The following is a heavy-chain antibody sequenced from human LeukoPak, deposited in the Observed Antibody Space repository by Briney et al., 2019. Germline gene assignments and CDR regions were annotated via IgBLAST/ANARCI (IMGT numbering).Heavy chain of an antibody. V-gene: IGHV4-4*02. Sequence: KPSETLSLTCAVSGGSVTSTNWWTWVRPPPGKGLEWIGEVHLDGRTNYNPSLTGRLTLSVDLYENHISLKLTSVTAADTAVYYCAREGGFYRPLDYLGQGTLVTVSS. CDR2: VHLDGRT. J-gene: IGHJ4*02. D-gene: IGHD3-3*01. CDR1: GGSVTSTNW. CDR3: AREGGFYRPLDY.